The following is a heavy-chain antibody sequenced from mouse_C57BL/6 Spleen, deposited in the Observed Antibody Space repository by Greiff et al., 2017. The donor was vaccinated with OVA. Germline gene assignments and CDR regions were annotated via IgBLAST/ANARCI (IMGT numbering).Heavy chain of an antibody. V-gene: IGHV1-69*01. CDR2: IDPSDSYT. J-gene: IGHJ4*01. CDR3: ARKDYYDAMDY. D-gene: IGHD2-1*01. Sequence: VQLQQSGAELVMPGASVKLSCKASGYTFTSYWMHWVKQRPGQGLEWIGEIDPSDSYTNYNQKFKGKSTLTVDKSSSTAYMQLSSLTSEDSAVYYCARKDYYDAMDYWGQGTSVTVSS. CDR1: GYTFTSYW.